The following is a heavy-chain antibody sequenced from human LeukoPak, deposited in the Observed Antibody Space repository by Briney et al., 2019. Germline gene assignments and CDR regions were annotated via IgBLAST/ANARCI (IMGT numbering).Heavy chain of an antibody. V-gene: IGHV3-48*03. CDR2: ISSSGSSI. CDR3: ARGESYGSGSYLDY. CDR1: GFTFSSYE. J-gene: IGHJ4*02. Sequence: GGSLRLSCAASGFTFSSYEMNWVRQAPGKGLEWVSYISSSGSSIYYADSVKGRFTISRDNAKNSLYLQMNSLRAEDTAVYYCARGESYGSGSYLDYWGQGTLVTVSS. D-gene: IGHD3-10*01.